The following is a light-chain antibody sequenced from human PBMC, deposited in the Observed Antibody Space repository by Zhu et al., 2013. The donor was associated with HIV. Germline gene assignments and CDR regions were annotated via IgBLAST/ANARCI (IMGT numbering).Light chain of an antibody. CDR2: NVS. J-gene: IGKJ1*01. Sequence: DVVMTQSPLSLPVTLGQPASISCRSSQSLVHSDGNTYLNWFQQRPGQSPRRLIYNVSNRDSGVPDRFSGSGSGTDFTLKISRVEAEDVGVYYCMQGTHWPPWTFGQGTKVEI. CDR3: MQGTHWPPWT. CDR1: QSLVHSDGNTY. V-gene: IGKV2-30*02.